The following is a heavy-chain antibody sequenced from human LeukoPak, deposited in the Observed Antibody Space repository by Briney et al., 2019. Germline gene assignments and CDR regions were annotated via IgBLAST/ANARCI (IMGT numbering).Heavy chain of an antibody. J-gene: IGHJ4*02. CDR2: IYTSGST. CDR1: GGSISSYY. Sequence: SETLSLTCTVSGGSISSYYWSWIRQPAGKGLERIGRIYTSGSTNYNPSLKSRVTMSVDTSKNQFSLKLSSVTAADTAVYYCARDRGSSSWYGRGSYFDYWGQGTLVTVSS. D-gene: IGHD6-13*01. CDR3: ARDRGSSSWYGRGSYFDY. V-gene: IGHV4-4*07.